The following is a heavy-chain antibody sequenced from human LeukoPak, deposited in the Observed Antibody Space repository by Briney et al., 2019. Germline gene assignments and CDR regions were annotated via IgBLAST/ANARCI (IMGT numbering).Heavy chain of an antibody. CDR3: AKPQGSYHFDY. J-gene: IGHJ4*02. V-gene: IGHV3-23*01. Sequence: GGSLRLSCAASGFTLSSYAMSWVRQAPGKGLEWVSAISGSGGGTYYAGSVKGRFTISRDNSRNTLYLQMNSLRAEDTAVYYCAKPQGSYHFDYWGQGTLVTVSS. CDR2: ISGSGGGT. CDR1: GFTLSSYA.